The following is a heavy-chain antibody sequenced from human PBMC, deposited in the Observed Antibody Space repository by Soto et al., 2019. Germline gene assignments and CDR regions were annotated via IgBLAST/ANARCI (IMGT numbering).Heavy chain of an antibody. D-gene: IGHD3-10*01. CDR2: INSDGSST. J-gene: IGHJ4*02. Sequence: PGGSLRLSCAASGFTFSSYWMHWVRQAPGKGLVWVSRINSDGSSTSYADSVKGRFTISRDNAKNTLYLQMNSLRAEDTAVYYCARVENYYGSGSYYTHRGQGTLVTVSS. CDR1: GFTFSSYW. CDR3: ARVENYYGSGSYYTH. V-gene: IGHV3-74*01.